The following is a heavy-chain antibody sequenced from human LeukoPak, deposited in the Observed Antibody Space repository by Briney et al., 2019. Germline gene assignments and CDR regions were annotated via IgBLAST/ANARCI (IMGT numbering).Heavy chain of an antibody. CDR3: ARTITIFGVGDSDY. CDR2: INPNSGGT. V-gene: IGHV1-2*02. CDR1: GYIFTNYG. D-gene: IGHD3-3*01. J-gene: IGHJ4*02. Sequence: VASVKVSCKASGYIFTNYGINWVRQAPGQGLEWMGWINPNSGGTNYAQKFQGRVTMTRDTSINTAYMELSRLRSDDTAVYYCARTITIFGVGDSDYWGQGTLVTVSS.